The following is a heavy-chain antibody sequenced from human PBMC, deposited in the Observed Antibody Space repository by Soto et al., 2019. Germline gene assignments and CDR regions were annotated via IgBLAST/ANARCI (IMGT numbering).Heavy chain of an antibody. D-gene: IGHD2-8*01. V-gene: IGHV1-69*05. Sequence: QVQLVQSGAEVKKPGSSVKVSCKASGGTFSSYAISWVRQAPGQGLEWMGGIIPIFGTANYAQKFQGRVTITPEESTSTSYKELSSLGSEDTAVYYCAREGRLDCTNGVCYVDYWGQGTLVTVSS. CDR1: GGTFSSYA. CDR3: AREGRLDCTNGVCYVDY. CDR2: IIPIFGTA. J-gene: IGHJ4*02.